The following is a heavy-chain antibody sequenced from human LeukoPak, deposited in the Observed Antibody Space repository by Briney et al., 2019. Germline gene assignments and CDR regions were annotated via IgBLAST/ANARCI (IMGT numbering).Heavy chain of an antibody. J-gene: IGHJ4*02. CDR2: IHYSGST. V-gene: IGHV4-59*01. D-gene: IGHD1-1*01. Sequence: SETLSLTCTVSGDSTIGYYWSWIRQPPGKGLEWIGYIHYSGSTNYNPSLQSRVTISVDTSRSHFSLKLNSATAADTAVYYCARGERLGPDFWGQGTLVTVSS. CDR3: ARGERLGPDF. CDR1: GDSTIGYY.